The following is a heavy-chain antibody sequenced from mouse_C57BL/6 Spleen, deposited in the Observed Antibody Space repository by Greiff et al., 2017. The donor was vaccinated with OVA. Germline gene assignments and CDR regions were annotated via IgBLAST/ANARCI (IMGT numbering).Heavy chain of an antibody. V-gene: IGHV1-55*01. CDR3: ARSGANWRYYARDY. J-gene: IGHJ4*01. D-gene: IGHD4-1*01. CDR2: IYPGSGST. Sequence: VQLQQPGAELVKPGASVKMSCKASGYTFTSDWITWVKQRPGQGLEWIGDIYPGSGSTNYNEKFKSKATLTVDTSSSTAYMQLSSLTSEDSAVYYCARSGANWRYYARDYWGQGTSVTVSS. CDR1: GYTFTSDW.